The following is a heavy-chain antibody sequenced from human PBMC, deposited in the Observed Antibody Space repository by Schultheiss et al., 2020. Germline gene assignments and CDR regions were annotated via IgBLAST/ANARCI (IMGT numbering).Heavy chain of an antibody. J-gene: IGHJ4*02. D-gene: IGHD3-10*01. CDR2: IYWDDDK. CDR1: GFSLSTSEVG. Sequence: SGPTLVKPTQTLTLTCTLSGFSLSTSEVGVAWIRQPPGKALEWLAIIYWDDDKRYSPSLKSRLTITKDTSKNQVVLTMTNMDPVDTATYYCAHRRRVRHFDYWGQGTLVTVSS. CDR3: AHRRRVRHFDY. V-gene: IGHV2-5*02.